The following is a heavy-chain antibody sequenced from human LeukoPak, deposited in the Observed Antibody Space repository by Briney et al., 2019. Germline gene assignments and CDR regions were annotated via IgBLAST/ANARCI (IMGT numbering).Heavy chain of an antibody. CDR2: IIPILGIA. J-gene: IGHJ2*01. V-gene: IGHV1-69*04. Sequence: ASVKVSCKASGGTFSSYAISWVRQAPGQGLEWMGRIIPILGIANYAQKLQGRVTMTTDTSTSTAYMELRSLRSDDTAVYYCARDSGITIFGVVTPLGYFDLWGRGTLVTVSS. D-gene: IGHD3-3*01. CDR1: GGTFSSYA. CDR3: ARDSGITIFGVVTPLGYFDL.